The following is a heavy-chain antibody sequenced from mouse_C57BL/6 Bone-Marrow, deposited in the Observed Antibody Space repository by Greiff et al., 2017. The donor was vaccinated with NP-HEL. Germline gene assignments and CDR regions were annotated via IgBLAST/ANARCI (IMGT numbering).Heavy chain of an antibody. Sequence: QVQLQQSGAELVRPGASVTLSCKASGYTFTDYEMHWVKQTPVHGLEWIGAIDPETGGTAYNQKFKGKAILTADKSSSTAYMELRSLTSEDSAVYYCTRYGVFYYGSSWWYFDVWGTGTTVTVSS. CDR1: GYTFTDYE. V-gene: IGHV1-15*01. D-gene: IGHD1-1*01. CDR3: TRYGVFYYGSSWWYFDV. J-gene: IGHJ1*03. CDR2: IDPETGGT.